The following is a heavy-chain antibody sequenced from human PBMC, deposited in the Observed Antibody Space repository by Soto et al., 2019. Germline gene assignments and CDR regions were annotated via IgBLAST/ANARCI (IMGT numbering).Heavy chain of an antibody. D-gene: IGHD2-21*01. CDR2: IHYSGST. CDR3: TRGGDAYKDGH. V-gene: IGHV4-61*01. Sequence: QVQLQESGPGLVKPSETLSLTCTVPGGSVNIGTYYWSWLRQPPGKGLEWIGFIHYSGSTNYNPSRKSRVTMSVVTSKSQFSLQLTSVNAADTAVYYCTRGGDAYKDGHWGQGTLVTVSS. CDR1: GGSVNIGTYY. J-gene: IGHJ4*02.